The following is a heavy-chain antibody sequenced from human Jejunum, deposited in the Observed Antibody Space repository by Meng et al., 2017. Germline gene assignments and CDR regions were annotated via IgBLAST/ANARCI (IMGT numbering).Heavy chain of an antibody. Sequence: SETLSLTCAVSSGSISGSNWWSWVRQPPGKGLEWIGEISQSGTTYYNPSLKGRVTITGDWSKNQFSLNLNSVTAADTDLYYCVRQGMTSYSWGYWGQGTLVTVSS. CDR2: ISQSGTT. CDR3: VRQGMTSYSWGY. D-gene: IGHD3-9*01. CDR1: SGSISGSNW. V-gene: IGHV4-4*02. J-gene: IGHJ4*02.